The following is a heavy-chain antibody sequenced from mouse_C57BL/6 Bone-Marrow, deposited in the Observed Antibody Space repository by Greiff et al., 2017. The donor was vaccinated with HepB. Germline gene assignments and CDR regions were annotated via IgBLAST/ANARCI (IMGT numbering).Heavy chain of an antibody. CDR2: LYPGDGDT. J-gene: IGHJ4*01. CDR3: ARSDDYDDGYAMDY. Sequence: QVQLQQSGPELVKPGASVKISCKASGYSFSRSWMNWVKQRPGKGLEWIGRLYPGDGDTNYNGKFKGKATLTADKSSSTAYMQLSSLTSEDSAVYFCARSDDYDDGYAMDYWGQGTSVTVSS. CDR1: GYSFSRSW. V-gene: IGHV1-82*01. D-gene: IGHD2-4*01.